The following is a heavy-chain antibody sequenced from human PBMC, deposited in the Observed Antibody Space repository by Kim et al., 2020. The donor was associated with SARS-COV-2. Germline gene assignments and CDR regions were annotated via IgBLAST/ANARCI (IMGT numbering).Heavy chain of an antibody. CDR2: INPNSGGT. CDR1: GYTFTGYY. V-gene: IGHV1-2*02. J-gene: IGHJ4*02. CDR3: ARAGLGIAAAGFFDY. Sequence: ASVKVSCKASGYTFTGYYMHWVRQAPGQGLEWMGWINPNSGGTNYAQKFQGRVTMTRDTSISTAYMELSRLRSDDTAVYYCARAGLGIAAAGFFDYWGQGTLVTVSS. D-gene: IGHD6-13*01.